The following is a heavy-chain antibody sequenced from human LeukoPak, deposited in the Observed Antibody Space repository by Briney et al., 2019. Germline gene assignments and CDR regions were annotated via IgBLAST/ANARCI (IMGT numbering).Heavy chain of an antibody. CDR2: MSYDGTNE. J-gene: IGHJ4*02. CDR3: LRDRREGNNLSYHFDF. CDR1: GFTFSSYA. D-gene: IGHD5-24*01. Sequence: PGGSLRLSCAASGFTFSSYAMHWVRQAPGKGLEGVAVMSYDGTNEYYADSVRGRFIISRDHSQNMLYLHMTRLRTEDTALYYCLRDRREGNNLSYHFDFWGQGTLVTVSS. V-gene: IGHV3-30-3*01.